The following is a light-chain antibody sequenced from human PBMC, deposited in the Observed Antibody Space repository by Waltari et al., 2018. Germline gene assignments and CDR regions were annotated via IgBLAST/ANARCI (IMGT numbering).Light chain of an antibody. V-gene: IGLV2-14*01. CDR1: SIAVGPNAY. CDR2: DVS. J-gene: IGLJ2*01. Sequence: QSALTQPASVSGSPGQSITISGTGTSIAVGPNAYVSWYQQYPGKAPKLMIYDVSSRPSGVSDRFSGSKSGNTASLTISGLLAEDEADYYCSSYTSTSTLVVFGGGTQLTVL. CDR3: SSYTSTSTLVV.